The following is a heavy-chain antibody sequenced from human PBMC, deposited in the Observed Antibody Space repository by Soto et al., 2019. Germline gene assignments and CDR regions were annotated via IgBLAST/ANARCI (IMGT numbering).Heavy chain of an antibody. J-gene: IGHJ4*02. CDR1: GFTLSDHY. D-gene: IGHD3-22*01. Sequence: GSLLLSCSVSGFTLSDHYIDGVRQAPGKGLEWVGRSRDKPQGYSTAYAASVKGRFTTSRDESKNSAYLQMNSLKTEDTAVYYCARATYFSDSSGYTRCLDYWGQGTLVTVS. V-gene: IGHV3-72*01. CDR3: ARATYFSDSSGYTRCLDY. CDR2: SRDKPQGYST.